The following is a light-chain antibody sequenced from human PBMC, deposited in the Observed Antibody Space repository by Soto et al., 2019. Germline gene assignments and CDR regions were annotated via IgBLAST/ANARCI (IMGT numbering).Light chain of an antibody. CDR3: QHYNSYSEA. V-gene: IGKV1-5*03. J-gene: IGKJ1*01. CDR1: QTISSW. Sequence: DIQMTQSPSTLSGSVGDRVTITCRASQTISSWLAWYQQKPGKAPKLLIYKASTLKSGVPSRFSGSGSGTEFTLTISSLQPDDLATYYCQHYNSYSEAFGQVTKGDIK. CDR2: KAS.